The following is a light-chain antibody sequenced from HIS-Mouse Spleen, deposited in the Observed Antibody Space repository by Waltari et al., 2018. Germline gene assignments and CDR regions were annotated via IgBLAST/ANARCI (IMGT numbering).Light chain of an antibody. J-gene: IGLJ2*01. CDR1: SPDVGCFNY. Sequence: QSALTQPPSASGSPGPSVTISCTGTSPDVGCFNYVPWYQQHPGKAPKLMIYEVSKRPSGVPDRFSGSKSGNTASLTVSGLQAEDEADYYCSSYAGSNNLVFGGGTKLTVL. V-gene: IGLV2-8*01. CDR2: EVS. CDR3: SSYAGSNNLV.